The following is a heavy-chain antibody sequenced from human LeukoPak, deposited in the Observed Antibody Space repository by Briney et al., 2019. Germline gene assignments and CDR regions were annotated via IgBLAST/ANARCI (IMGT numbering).Heavy chain of an antibody. J-gene: IGHJ4*02. CDR3: ARAEYSDWLFFTL. V-gene: IGHV3-66*02. Sequence: GGSLRLSCAASGFTVSSNYMSWVRQAPGKGLEWVSVIYSGGSTYYADSVKGRFTISRDNSKNTLYLQMNSLRAEDTAVYYCARAEYSDWLFFTLWGQGTLVTVSS. D-gene: IGHD3-9*01. CDR1: GFTVSSNY. CDR2: IYSGGST.